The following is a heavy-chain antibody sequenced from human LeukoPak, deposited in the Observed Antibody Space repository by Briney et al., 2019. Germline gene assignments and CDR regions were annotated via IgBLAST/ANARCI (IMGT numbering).Heavy chain of an antibody. CDR3: ARFAAGGSYYYYMDV. CDR1: GFRFSSYA. CDR2: ISGSGVST. J-gene: IGHJ6*03. D-gene: IGHD3-10*01. Sequence: GGSLRLSCAASGFRFSSYAMSWVRQAPGKGLEWVSAISGSGVSTYYADSVKGRFTVSRDNSKNTLYLQMSSLRADDTAVYYCARFAAGGSYYYYMDVWGKGTTVTVSS. V-gene: IGHV3-23*01.